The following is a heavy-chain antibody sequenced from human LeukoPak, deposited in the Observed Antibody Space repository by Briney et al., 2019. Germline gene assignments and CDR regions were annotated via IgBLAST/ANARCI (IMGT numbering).Heavy chain of an antibody. V-gene: IGHV5-51*01. CDR1: GYSFTGYW. Sequence: GESLKISCKGSGYSFTGYWIGWVRQMPGKGLEWMGIIYPGDSDTRYSPSFQGQVTISADKSISTAYLQWSSLKASDTAMYYCARQTSYCGGDCYSAGYWGQGTLVTVSS. D-gene: IGHD2-21*02. CDR2: IYPGDSDT. J-gene: IGHJ4*02. CDR3: ARQTSYCGGDCYSAGY.